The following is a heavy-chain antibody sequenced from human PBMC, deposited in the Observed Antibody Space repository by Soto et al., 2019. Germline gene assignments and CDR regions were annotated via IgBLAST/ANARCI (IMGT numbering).Heavy chain of an antibody. D-gene: IGHD1-1*01. V-gene: IGHV1-3*01. J-gene: IGHJ6*02. CDR3: ARGKGMEENYYYYGMDI. CDR1: GYTFSTYA. CDR2: LNGGTGQT. Sequence: QVQVVQSGAEVKKPGASVKVSCKASGYTFSTYAIHWVRQAPGQSLEWMGWLNGGTGQTRYSQRLQDRVTITRATSASTAYMEVSSLRPEVTAVYYCARGKGMEENYYYYGMDIWGQGTTVTVSS.